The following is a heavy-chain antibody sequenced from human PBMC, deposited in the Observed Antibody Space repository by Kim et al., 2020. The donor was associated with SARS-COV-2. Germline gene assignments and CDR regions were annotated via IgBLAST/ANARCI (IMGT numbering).Heavy chain of an antibody. V-gene: IGHV4-39*01. Sequence: SETLSLTCTVSGGSISSSSYYWGWIRQPPGKGLEWIGSIYYSGSTYYNPSLKSRVTISVDTSKNQFSLKLSSVTAADTAVYYCARQGPISTMIVVVITAHFDYWGQGTLVTVSS. D-gene: IGHD3-22*01. CDR3: ARQGPISTMIVVVITAHFDY. CDR1: GGSISSSSYY. J-gene: IGHJ4*02. CDR2: IYYSGST.